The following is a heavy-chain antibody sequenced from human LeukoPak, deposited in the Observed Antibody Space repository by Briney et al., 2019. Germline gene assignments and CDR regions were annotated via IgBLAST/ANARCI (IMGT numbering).Heavy chain of an antibody. V-gene: IGHV3-49*04. CDR2: IRSKVYGGTT. D-gene: IGHD5-12*01. J-gene: IGHJ4*02. Sequence: PGGSLRLSCTASGFTFGDYAMSWVRQAPGKGLEWVGFIRSKVYGGTTEYAASVKGRFTISRDDSKSIAYLQMNSLETEDTAVYYCTRDGDGYSGYDYVDYWGQGTLVTVSS. CDR3: TRDGDGYSGYDYVDY. CDR1: GFTFGDYA.